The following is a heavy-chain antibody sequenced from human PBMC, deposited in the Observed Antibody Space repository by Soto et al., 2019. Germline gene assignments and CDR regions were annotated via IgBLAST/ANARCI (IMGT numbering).Heavy chain of an antibody. CDR2: MYYGGST. V-gene: IGHV4-39*07. J-gene: IGHJ5*02. Sequence: SETLSLSCSVSGGSISYNSDYWGWLRQPPGKGLEWIGYMYYGGSTYYSPSLKSRVTISVDTSKMQVSLKLSSVTAADTAVYFCARGTPSPLIVRSSRGPWFDPWGQGALVTVSS. CDR3: ARGTPSPLIVRSSRGPWFDP. CDR1: GGSISYNSDY. D-gene: IGHD2-15*01.